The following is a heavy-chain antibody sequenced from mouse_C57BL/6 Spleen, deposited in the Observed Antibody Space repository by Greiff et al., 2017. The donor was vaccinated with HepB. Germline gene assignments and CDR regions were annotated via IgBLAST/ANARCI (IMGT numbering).Heavy chain of an antibody. CDR2: IDPETGGT. V-gene: IGHV1-15*01. CDR3: TNYYDSFDY. D-gene: IGHD2-4*01. J-gene: IGHJ2*01. CDR1: GYTFTDYE. Sequence: VQVVESGAELVRPGASVTLSCKASGYTFTDYEMHWVKQTPVHGLEWIGAIDPETGGTAYNQKFKGKAILTADKSSSTAYMELRSLTSEDSAVYYCTNYYDSFDYWGQGTTLTVSS.